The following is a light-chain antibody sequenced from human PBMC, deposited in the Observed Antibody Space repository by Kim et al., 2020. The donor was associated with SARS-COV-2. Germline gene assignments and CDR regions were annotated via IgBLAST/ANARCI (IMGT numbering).Light chain of an antibody. Sequence: ASVGDRVTIPCRASQRISSSRLAWYQQKPGQAPRLLIYKASNLESGVPSRFSGGGSGTEFTLTISSLQPDDFATYYCQQYSSYSTFGQGTKVDIK. V-gene: IGKV1-5*03. CDR2: KAS. J-gene: IGKJ1*01. CDR1: QRISSSR. CDR3: QQYSSYST.